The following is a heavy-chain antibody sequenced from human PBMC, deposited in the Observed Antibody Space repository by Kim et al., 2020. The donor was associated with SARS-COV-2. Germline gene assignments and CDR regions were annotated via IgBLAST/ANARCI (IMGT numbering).Heavy chain of an antibody. Sequence: SVKVSCKASGGTFSSSAINWVRQAPGQGLEWMGGIIPIFGTANYAQKFQGRVTITAAESTSTAYMELSSLRSEDTAVYYCARGTPEYPGYYFDYWGQGTLVTVSS. V-gene: IGHV1-69*13. CDR3: ARGTPEYPGYYFDY. D-gene: IGHD2-15*01. CDR2: IIPIFGTA. J-gene: IGHJ4*02. CDR1: GGTFSSSA.